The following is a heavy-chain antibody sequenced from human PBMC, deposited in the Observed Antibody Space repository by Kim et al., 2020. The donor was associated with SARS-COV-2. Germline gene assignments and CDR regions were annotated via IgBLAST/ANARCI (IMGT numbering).Heavy chain of an antibody. CDR2: ISYDGSNK. CDR1: GFTFSSYA. V-gene: IGHV3-30*04. CDR3: ARDGVILWFGELMY. Sequence: GGSLRLSCAASGFTFSSYAMHWVRQAPGKGLEWVAVISYDGSNKYYADSVKGRFTISRDNSKNTLYLQMNSLRAEDTAVYYCARDGVILWFGELMYWGQGTLVTVSS. D-gene: IGHD3-10*01. J-gene: IGHJ4*02.